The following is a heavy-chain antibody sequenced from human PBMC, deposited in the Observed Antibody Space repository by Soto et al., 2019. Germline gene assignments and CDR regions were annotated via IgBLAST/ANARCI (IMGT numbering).Heavy chain of an antibody. J-gene: IGHJ4*02. V-gene: IGHV3-30*18. Sequence: QVQLVESGGGVVQPGRSLRLSCAASGFTFSSYGMHWVRQAPGKGLEWVTVISYDGKVAYYADSVKGRFTISRDNSKNTLYLQMNSLRTEDTAMYYCAKEGPITNWYFDYWGQGTLVTDSS. CDR1: GFTFSSYG. CDR2: ISYDGKVA. D-gene: IGHD1-1*01. CDR3: AKEGPITNWYFDY.